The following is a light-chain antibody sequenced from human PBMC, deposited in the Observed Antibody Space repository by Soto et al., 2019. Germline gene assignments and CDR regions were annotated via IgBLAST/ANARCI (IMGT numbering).Light chain of an antibody. CDR3: QSYDSSTVV. CDR2: EEN. CDR1: SGRIASNY. V-gene: IGLV6-57*04. J-gene: IGLJ2*01. Sequence: NFMLTQPHSVSESPGKTVSISCTRSSGRIASNYVQWYQQRPGSAPTTVIYEENQRPSGVPDRFSGSTDGSSNSASLTISGLQTEDEADYYCQSYDSSTVVFGGGTKLTVL.